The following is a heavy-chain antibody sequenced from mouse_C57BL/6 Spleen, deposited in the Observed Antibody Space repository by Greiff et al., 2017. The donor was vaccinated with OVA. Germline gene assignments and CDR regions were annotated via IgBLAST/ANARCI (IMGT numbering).Heavy chain of an antibody. V-gene: IGHV3-1*01. D-gene: IGHD1-1*01. CDR1: GYSITSGYD. CDR3: ARGYGSSYEFAY. J-gene: IGHJ3*01. Sequence: DVQLQESGPGMVKPSQSLSLTCTVTGYSITSGYDWHWIRHFPGNKLEWMGYISYSGSTNYNPSLKSRISITHDTSKNHFFLKLNSVTTEDTATYYCARGYGSSYEFAYWGQGTLVTVSA. CDR2: ISYSGST.